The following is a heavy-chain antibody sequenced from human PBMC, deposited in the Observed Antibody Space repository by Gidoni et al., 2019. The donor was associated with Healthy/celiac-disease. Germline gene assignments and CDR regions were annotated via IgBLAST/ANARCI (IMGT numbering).Heavy chain of an antibody. CDR3: SGDGSGLTDY. CDR1: GYTFTRYG. CDR2: VSAYNGNT. J-gene: IGHJ4*02. Sequence: QVQLVQSGAEVKKPGASVKVCCKAAGYTFTRYGISWLRQAPGQGLEWMGWVSAYNGNTNYAQKLQGRVTMTTDTSTSTAYMELKSLRSDDTAVYYCSGDGSGLTDYWGQGTLVTVSS. V-gene: IGHV1-18*01. D-gene: IGHD3-10*01.